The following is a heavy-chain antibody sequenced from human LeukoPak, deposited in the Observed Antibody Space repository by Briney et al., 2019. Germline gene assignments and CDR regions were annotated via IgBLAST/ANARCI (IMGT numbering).Heavy chain of an antibody. CDR3: ARSPEMATIWYYYYGMDV. J-gene: IGHJ6*02. CDR1: GGTFSSYA. CDR2: IIPIFGTA. Sequence: ASVKVSCKASGGTFSSYAISWVRQAPGQGLEWMGGIIPIFGTANYAQKFQGRVTITADESTSTAYMELSSLRSEDTAVYYCARSPEMATIWYYYYGMDVWGQGTTVTVSS. V-gene: IGHV1-69*13. D-gene: IGHD5-24*01.